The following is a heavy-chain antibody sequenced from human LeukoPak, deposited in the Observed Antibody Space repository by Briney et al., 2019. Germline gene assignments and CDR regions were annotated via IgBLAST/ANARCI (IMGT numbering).Heavy chain of an antibody. V-gene: IGHV1-8*03. D-gene: IGHD3-10*01. CDR2: MNPNSGNT. Sequence: ASVKVSCKASGYTFTSYDIHWVRQATGQGLEWMGWMNPNSGNTGYAQKFQGRVTITRNTSISTAYMELSSLRSEDTAVYYCARGQWFGVSPYYHYYMDVWGKGTTVTVSS. CDR3: ARGQWFGVSPYYHYYMDV. J-gene: IGHJ6*03. CDR1: GYTFTSYD.